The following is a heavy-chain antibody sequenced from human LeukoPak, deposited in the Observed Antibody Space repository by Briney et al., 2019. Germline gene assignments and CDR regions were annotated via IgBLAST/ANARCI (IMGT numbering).Heavy chain of an antibody. CDR1: GFTFNTCN. D-gene: IGHD3-22*01. CDR2: ISSVGGHI. Sequence: PGGSLRLSCAASGFTFNTCNMNWVRQAPGKGLEWVSSISSVGGHIYYADSVKGRFTISRDNAKNSLYLQMNSLRAEDTAVYYCATERRNYYDSSGYGMGDWFDPWGQGTLVTVSS. V-gene: IGHV3-21*01. J-gene: IGHJ5*02. CDR3: ATERRNYYDSSGYGMGDWFDP.